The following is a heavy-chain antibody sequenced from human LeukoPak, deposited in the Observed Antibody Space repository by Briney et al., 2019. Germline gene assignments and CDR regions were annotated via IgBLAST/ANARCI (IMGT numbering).Heavy chain of an antibody. CDR3: ARWRGRQSEFDY. D-gene: IGHD1-1*01. CDR1: GFTSSSYW. CDR2: IKEDESDE. V-gene: IGHV3-7*01. J-gene: IGHJ4*02. Sequence: GGSLRLSCEASGFTSSSYWMSRVRQAPGKGLEWVAHIKEDESDEYYVDSVRGRFTASRDNAKNSVNLQMNSLRVEDTAVYYCARWRGRQSEFDYWGQGTLVTVSS.